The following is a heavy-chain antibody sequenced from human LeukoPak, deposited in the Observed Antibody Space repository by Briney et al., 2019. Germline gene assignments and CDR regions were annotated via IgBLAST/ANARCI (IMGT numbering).Heavy chain of an antibody. D-gene: IGHD3-22*01. V-gene: IGHV4-34*01. CDR3: ARGTRPLHYYDSSGCYWGTERHYYFDY. Sequence: PSETLSLTCAVYGGSFSGYYWSWIRQPPGKGLEWIGEINHSGSTNYNPSLKSRVTISVDTSKNQFSLKLSSVTAADTAVYYCARGTRPLHYYDSSGCYWGTERHYYFDYWGQGTLVTVSS. J-gene: IGHJ4*02. CDR1: GGSFSGYY. CDR2: INHSGST.